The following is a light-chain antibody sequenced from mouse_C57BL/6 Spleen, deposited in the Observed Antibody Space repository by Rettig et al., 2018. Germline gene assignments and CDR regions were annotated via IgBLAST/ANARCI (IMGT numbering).Light chain of an antibody. J-gene: IGKJ1*01. V-gene: IGKV12-46*01. Sequence: DIQMTQSPASLSVSVGETVTITCRASENIYSNLAWYQQKQGKSSQLLVYAATNLADGVPSRFSGSGAGTQYSLKINSLQSENFGSYYGQHFWSTPRTCGGGTKLEIK. CDR1: ENIYSN. CDR3: QHFWSTPRT. CDR2: AAT.